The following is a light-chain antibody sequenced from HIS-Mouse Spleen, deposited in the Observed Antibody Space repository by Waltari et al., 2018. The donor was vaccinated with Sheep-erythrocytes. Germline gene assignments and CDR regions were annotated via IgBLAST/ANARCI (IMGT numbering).Light chain of an antibody. V-gene: IGLV2-11*01. Sequence: QSALTQPRSVSGSPGQSVTISYTGTSSDVGGYNYVSWYQPHPGKAPKLMIYDVSKRPSGVPDRFSGSKSGNTASLTISGLQAEDEADYYCCSYAGSYNHVFATGTKVTVL. CDR2: DVS. J-gene: IGLJ1*01. CDR3: CSYAGSYNHV. CDR1: SSDVGGYNY.